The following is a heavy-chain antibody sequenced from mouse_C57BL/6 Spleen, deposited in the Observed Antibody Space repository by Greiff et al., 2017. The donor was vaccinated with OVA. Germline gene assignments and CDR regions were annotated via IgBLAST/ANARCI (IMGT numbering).Heavy chain of an antibody. J-gene: IGHJ2*01. CDR3: ARSGYGSQYYFDY. Sequence: VQLQQSGAELVKPGASVKISCKASGYAFSSYWMNWVKQRPGKGLEWIGQIYPGDGDTNYNGKFKGTATLTADKSSSTAYIQLSSLTSEDSAVYFCARSGYGSQYYFDYWGQGTTLTVSS. D-gene: IGHD1-1*01. CDR2: IYPGDGDT. CDR1: GYAFSSYW. V-gene: IGHV1-80*01.